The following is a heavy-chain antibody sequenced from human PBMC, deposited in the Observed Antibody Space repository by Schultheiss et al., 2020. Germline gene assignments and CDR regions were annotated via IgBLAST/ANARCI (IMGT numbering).Heavy chain of an antibody. CDR3: ARSSPGCSSSLYYYYGMDV. D-gene: IGHD6-6*01. CDR2: IYYSGST. J-gene: IGHJ6*02. Sequence: SETLSLTCTVSGGSVSSGSYYWSWIRQPPGKGLEWIGYIYYSGSTNYNPSLKSRVTISVDTSKNQFSLKLSSVTAADTAVYYCARSSPGCSSSLYYYYGMDVWGQGTTVTVSS. V-gene: IGHV4-61*01. CDR1: GGSVSSGSYY.